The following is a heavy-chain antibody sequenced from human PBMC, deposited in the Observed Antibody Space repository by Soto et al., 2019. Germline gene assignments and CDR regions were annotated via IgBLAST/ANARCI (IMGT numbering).Heavy chain of an antibody. CDR1: GGTFSSHT. V-gene: IGHV1-69*08. J-gene: IGHJ2*01. D-gene: IGHD4-17*01. Sequence: QDQLVQSGAEVKKPGSSVKVSCKASGGTFSSHTFSWVRQAPGQGLEWMGRIIPALGTATYAQKFQGRVTITADESATTVYMELNSLISEDTAVYYCARPDFGDYWYFDLWGSGTLVTVSS. CDR3: ARPDFGDYWYFDL. CDR2: IIPALGTA.